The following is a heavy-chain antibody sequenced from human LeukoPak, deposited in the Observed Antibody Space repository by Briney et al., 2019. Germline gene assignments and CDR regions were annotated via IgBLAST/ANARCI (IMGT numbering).Heavy chain of an antibody. Sequence: PSETLSLTCAVYGGSFGGYYWSWIRQPPGKGLEWIGEINHSGSTNYNPSLKSRVTISVDTSKNQFSLKLSSVTAADTAVYYCARWLAARQAVYYYYYYYMDVWGKGTTVTVSS. V-gene: IGHV4-34*01. CDR3: ARWLAARQAVYYYYYYYMDV. D-gene: IGHD6-6*01. J-gene: IGHJ6*03. CDR1: GGSFGGYY. CDR2: INHSGST.